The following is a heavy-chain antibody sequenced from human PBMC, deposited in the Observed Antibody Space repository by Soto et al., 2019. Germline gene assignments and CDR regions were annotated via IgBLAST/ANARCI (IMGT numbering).Heavy chain of an antibody. V-gene: IGHV2-5*02. J-gene: IGHJ4*02. CDR3: AQKKQTGYRRFDY. CDR1: GFSLTANGVA. Sequence: QITLKESGPTLVKPTQTLTLTCTVSGFSLTANGVAVGWIRQPPGKALEWLALIYWDDDRRYTPSLAARLTIKKDTSRNPVVLTMTNVDPVDAGTYFCAQKKQTGYRRFDYWGRGTLVTVAS. D-gene: IGHD5-12*01. CDR2: IYWDDDR.